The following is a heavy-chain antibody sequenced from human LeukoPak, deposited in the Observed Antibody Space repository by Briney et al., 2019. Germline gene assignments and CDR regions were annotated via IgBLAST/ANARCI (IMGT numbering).Heavy chain of an antibody. CDR2: ISNDGSN. J-gene: IGHJ6*02. D-gene: IGHD1-7*01. Sequence: GRSLRLSCAASGFTFSNYGMHWVRQAPGKELEWVAVISNDGSNNYADSVKGRFTISRDNSKNTLYLQMNSLRAEDTAVYYCAKVPSRTTSAGHYGMDVWGQGATVTVSS. V-gene: IGHV3-30*18. CDR3: AKVPSRTTSAGHYGMDV. CDR1: GFTFSNYG.